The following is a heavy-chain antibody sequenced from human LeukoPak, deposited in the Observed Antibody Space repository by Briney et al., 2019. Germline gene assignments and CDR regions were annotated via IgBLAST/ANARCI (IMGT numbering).Heavy chain of an antibody. J-gene: IGHJ4*02. Sequence: GGSLRLSCAASGCTLSIYTMNWVRQAPGKGLEWVSYMSTSGSISYADSVKGRFTISRDNAKNSLYLQMNSLRDEDTAVYYCARAAYNSSPDYWGQGTLVTVSS. D-gene: IGHD6-13*01. V-gene: IGHV3-48*02. CDR2: MSTSGSI. CDR3: ARAAYNSSPDY. CDR1: GCTLSIYT.